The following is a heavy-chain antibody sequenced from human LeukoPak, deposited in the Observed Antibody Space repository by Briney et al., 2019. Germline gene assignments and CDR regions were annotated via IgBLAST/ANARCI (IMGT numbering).Heavy chain of an antibody. V-gene: IGHV3-23*01. CDR3: AKEDYDSSGYYAPFFDY. D-gene: IGHD3-22*01. J-gene: IGHJ4*02. CDR1: GFTFSSYA. CDR2: ISGSGGST. Sequence: GGSLRLSCAASGFTFSSYAMSWVRQAPGKGLEWVSAISGSGGSTYYAGSVTGRFTISRDNSKSTLYLQMNSLRAEDTAVYYCAKEDYDSSGYYAPFFDYWGQGTLVTVSS.